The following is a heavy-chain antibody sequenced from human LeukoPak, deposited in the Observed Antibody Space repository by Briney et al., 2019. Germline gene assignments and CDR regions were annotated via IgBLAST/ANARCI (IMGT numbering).Heavy chain of an antibody. V-gene: IGHV4-61*02. CDR2: IYTSGST. Sequence: PSETLSLTCTVSGGSISSGSYYWSWIRQPAGKGLEWIGRIYTSGSTNYNPSLKSRVTMSVDTSKNQFSLKLSSVTAADTAVYYCARVNSYYYDSSGYYIFDYWGQGTLVTVSS. J-gene: IGHJ4*02. D-gene: IGHD3-22*01. CDR1: GGSISSGSYY. CDR3: ARVNSYYYDSSGYYIFDY.